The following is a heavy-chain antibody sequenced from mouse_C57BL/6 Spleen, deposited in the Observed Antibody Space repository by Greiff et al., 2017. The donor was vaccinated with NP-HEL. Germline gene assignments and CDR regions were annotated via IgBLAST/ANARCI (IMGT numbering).Heavy chain of an antibody. CDR2: IHPNSGST. J-gene: IGHJ3*01. CDR3: AYDYDGAY. D-gene: IGHD2-4*01. CDR1: GYTFTSYW. V-gene: IGHV1-64*01. Sequence: QVHVKQPGAELVKPGASVKLSCKASGYTFTSYWMHWVKQRPGHGLEWIGMIHPNSGSTNYNEKFKSKATLTVDKSSSTAYMQLSSLTSEDSAVYYCAYDYDGAYWGQGTLVTVSA.